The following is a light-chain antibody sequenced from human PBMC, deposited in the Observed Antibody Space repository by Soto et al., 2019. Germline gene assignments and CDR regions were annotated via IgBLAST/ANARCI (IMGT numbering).Light chain of an antibody. V-gene: IGKV3-15*01. CDR1: QSVSSN. J-gene: IGKJ1*01. CDR2: GAS. Sequence: EIFMTQSPATLSVSPWEIATLSWRASQSVSSNLAWYQQKPGQAPRLLIYGASTRATGIPARFSGSGSGTEFTLTISNLQSEDFAVYHCQQYDKWPRTFGQGTKVDIK. CDR3: QQYDKWPRT.